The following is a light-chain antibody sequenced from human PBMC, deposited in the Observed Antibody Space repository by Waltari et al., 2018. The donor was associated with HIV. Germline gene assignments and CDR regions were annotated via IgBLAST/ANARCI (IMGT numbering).Light chain of an antibody. Sequence: IVMTQSPPTLSVSPGQRVTLSCRASQSISAKVAWYQQRPGQAPRLLSYEAATRPTGIPARFSGSGSGTEFTLTISSLQSEDFATYFCQQYDSGPRGITFGQGTMLEIK. J-gene: IGKJ2*01. CDR1: QSISAK. CDR2: EAA. CDR3: QQYDSGPRGIT. V-gene: IGKV3-15*01.